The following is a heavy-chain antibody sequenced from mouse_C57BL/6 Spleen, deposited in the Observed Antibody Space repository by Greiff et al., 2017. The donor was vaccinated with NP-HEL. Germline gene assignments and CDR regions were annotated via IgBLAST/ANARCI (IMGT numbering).Heavy chain of an antibody. D-gene: IGHD1-1*01. Sequence: EVQVVESGGGLVKPGGSLKLSCAASGFTFSSYAMSWVRQTPEKRLEWVATISDGGSYTYYPDNVKGRFTISRDNAKNNLYLQMSHLKSEDTAMYYCAREYYYGSSWNYFDYWGQGTTLTVSS. CDR3: AREYYYGSSWNYFDY. CDR1: GFTFSSYA. V-gene: IGHV5-4*01. CDR2: ISDGGSYT. J-gene: IGHJ2*01.